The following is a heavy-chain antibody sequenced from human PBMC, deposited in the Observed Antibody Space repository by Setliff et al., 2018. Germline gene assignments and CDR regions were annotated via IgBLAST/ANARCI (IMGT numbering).Heavy chain of an antibody. Sequence: PSETLSLTCAVSGGSISSSNWWSWVRQPPGKGLEWIGEIYHSGSTNYNPSLKSRVTISXXXSKXXXXXXXXXXXXXXXXVYYCARDWRDYGAMGYWGQGTLVTVSS. CDR2: IYHSGST. V-gene: IGHV4-4*02. CDR1: GGSISSSNW. D-gene: IGHD4-17*01. J-gene: IGHJ4*02. CDR3: ARDWRDYGAMGY.